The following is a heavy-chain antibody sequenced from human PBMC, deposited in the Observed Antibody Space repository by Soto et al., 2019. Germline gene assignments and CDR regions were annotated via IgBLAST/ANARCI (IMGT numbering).Heavy chain of an antibody. Sequence: GGSLRLSCAASGFTFSTSEMSWVRQAPGKGLEWISHISSSGGTTYYADSVKGRFTISRDNANHSLFLQMNSLRVADTTVYYCARWEVVTGLDYWGQGTLVTVSS. CDR1: GFTFSTSE. CDR2: ISSSGGTT. J-gene: IGHJ4*02. V-gene: IGHV3-48*03. D-gene: IGHD3-22*01. CDR3: ARWEVVTGLDY.